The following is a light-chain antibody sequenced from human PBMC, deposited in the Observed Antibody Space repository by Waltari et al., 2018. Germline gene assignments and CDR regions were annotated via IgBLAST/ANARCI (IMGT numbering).Light chain of an antibody. Sequence: QSALTQPASVSGSPGQSITISCTGTSRAVGSYNLVSWYQQHPGKAPKLMIYEGSKRPSGVSNRFSGSKSGNTASLTISGLQAEDEADYYCCSYAGSNVFGGGTKLTVL. V-gene: IGLV2-23*01. CDR1: SRAVGSYNL. CDR2: EGS. CDR3: CSYAGSNV. J-gene: IGLJ2*01.